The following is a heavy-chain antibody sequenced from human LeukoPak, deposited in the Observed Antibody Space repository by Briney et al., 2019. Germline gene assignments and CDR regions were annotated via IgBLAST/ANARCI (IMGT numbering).Heavy chain of an antibody. D-gene: IGHD5-18*01. CDR1: GFTFSNYN. Sequence: GGSLRLSCAASGFTFSNYNMNWVRQAPGKGLEWVSSISSSSSSINYADSLKGRFTISRDNAKNSLYLQMNSLRAEDTAVYYCARDQSYGSFYGMDVWGQGTTVTVSS. CDR2: ISSSSSSI. J-gene: IGHJ6*02. CDR3: ARDQSYGSFYGMDV. V-gene: IGHV3-21*04.